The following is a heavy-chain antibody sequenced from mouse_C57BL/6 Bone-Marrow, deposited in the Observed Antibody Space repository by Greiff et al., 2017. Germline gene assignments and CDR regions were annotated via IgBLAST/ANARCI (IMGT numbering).Heavy chain of an antibody. J-gene: IGHJ4*01. CDR2: ISSGGDYI. D-gene: IGHD2-1*01. Sequence: LEWVAYISSGGDYIYYADTVKGRFTISRDNARNTLYLQMSSLKSEDTAMYYCTRDYGNYGVDYWGQGTSVTVSS. CDR3: TRDYGNYGVDY. V-gene: IGHV5-9-1*02.